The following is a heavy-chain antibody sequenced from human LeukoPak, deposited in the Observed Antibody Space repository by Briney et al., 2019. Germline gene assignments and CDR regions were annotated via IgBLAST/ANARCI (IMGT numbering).Heavy chain of an antibody. D-gene: IGHD2/OR15-2a*01. V-gene: IGHV3-23*01. CDR1: GFTFSSYA. CDR2: ISGSGGST. CDR3: AKNRGAPL. Sequence: GGSLRLSCAASGFTFSSYAMSWVRQAPGKGLEWVSAISGSGGSTYYADSVKGRFTLSRDNSKNTLYLQMNSLRVEDKAIYYCAKNRGAPLWGQGTMVTVSS. J-gene: IGHJ4*02.